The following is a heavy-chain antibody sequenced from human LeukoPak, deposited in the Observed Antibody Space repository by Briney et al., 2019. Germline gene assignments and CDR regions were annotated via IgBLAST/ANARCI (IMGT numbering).Heavy chain of an antibody. CDR2: INHSGST. CDR1: GGSISSYY. J-gene: IGHJ5*02. CDR3: ARRDGSGSYYNVWMRGPPIHVWFDP. V-gene: IGHV4-34*01. Sequence: SETLSLTCTVSGGSISSYYWSWIRQPPGKGLEWIGEINHSGSTNYNPSLKSRVTISVDTSKNQFSLKLSSVTAADTAVYYCARRDGSGSYYNVWMRGPPIHVWFDPWGQGTLVTVSS. D-gene: IGHD3-10*01.